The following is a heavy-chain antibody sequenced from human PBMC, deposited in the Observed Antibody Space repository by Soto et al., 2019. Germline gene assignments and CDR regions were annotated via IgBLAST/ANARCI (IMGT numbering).Heavy chain of an antibody. CDR2: ISDDGVSK. CDR1: GFTFSNYV. Sequence: CLSLSCAASGFTFSNYVMHWVRHAPGKGLEWVAVISDDGVSKYYADSVQGRFTISRDNSESAVFLQMNSLRPDDTALYFCARAYYFGSGTSYTLYYWGQGTQVTVSS. D-gene: IGHD3-10*01. CDR3: ARAYYFGSGTSYTLYY. V-gene: IGHV3-30*03. J-gene: IGHJ4*02.